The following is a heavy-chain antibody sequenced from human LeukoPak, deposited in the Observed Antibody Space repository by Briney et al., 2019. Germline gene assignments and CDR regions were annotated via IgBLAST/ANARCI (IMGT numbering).Heavy chain of an antibody. CDR2: INTNTGNP. CDR1: GYTFTSYA. CDR3: ARDPYYDSSGYQDY. Sequence: ASGKVSCKASGYTFTSYAMNWVRQAPGQVLEWMGWINTNTGNPTYAQGFIGRFVFSLDTSVSTAYLQISSLKAEDTAVYYCARDPYYDSSGYQDYWGQGTLVTVSS. V-gene: IGHV7-4-1*02. J-gene: IGHJ4*02. D-gene: IGHD3-22*01.